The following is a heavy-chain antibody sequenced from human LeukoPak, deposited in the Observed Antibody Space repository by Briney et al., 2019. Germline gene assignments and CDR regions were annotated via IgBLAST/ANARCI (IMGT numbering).Heavy chain of an antibody. CDR2: IYDSGGT. CDR1: GGSFSGYY. D-gene: IGHD2-15*01. J-gene: IGHJ3*02. Sequence: PSETLSLTCAVYGGSFSGYYWSWIRQPPGKGLEWIGYIYDSGGTYYNPSLKSRITISVDTSENRFSLKLSSVTATDTAVYYCARDCSGGSCYGAFDIWGQGTMVTVSS. CDR3: ARDCSGGSCYGAFDI. V-gene: IGHV4-34*09.